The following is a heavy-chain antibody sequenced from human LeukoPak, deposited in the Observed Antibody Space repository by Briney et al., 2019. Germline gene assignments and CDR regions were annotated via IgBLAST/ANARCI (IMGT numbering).Heavy chain of an antibody. Sequence: MPSETLSLTCTVSGGSISSYYWSWIRQPAGKGLEWIGRIYTSGSTNYNPSLKSRVTMSVDTSKNQFSLKLSSVTAADTAVYYCARNLYGSGGDSWFDPWGQGTLVTVSS. J-gene: IGHJ5*02. D-gene: IGHD3-10*01. CDR2: IYTSGST. CDR3: ARNLYGSGGDSWFDP. V-gene: IGHV4-4*07. CDR1: GGSISSYY.